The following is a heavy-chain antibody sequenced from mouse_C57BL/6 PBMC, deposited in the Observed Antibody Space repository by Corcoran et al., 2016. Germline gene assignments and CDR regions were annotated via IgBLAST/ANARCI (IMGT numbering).Heavy chain of an antibody. CDR1: GYTFTDYY. CDR3: ARLLLSSCFAY. V-gene: IGHV1-26*01. CDR2: INPNNGGT. D-gene: IGHD2-12*01. J-gene: IGHJ3*01. Sequence: EVQLQQSGPELVKPGASVKISCKASGYTFTDYYMNWVKQSHGKSLEWIGDINPNNGGTSYNQKFKGKATLTVDKSSSTAYMELRSLTSEDSAVYYCARLLLSSCFAYWGQGTLVTVS.